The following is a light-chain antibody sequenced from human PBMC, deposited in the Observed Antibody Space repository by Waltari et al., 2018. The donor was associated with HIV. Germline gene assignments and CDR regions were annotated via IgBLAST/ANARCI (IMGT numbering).Light chain of an antibody. V-gene: IGLV2-23*02. Sequence: QSALTHPASVSGSPGQSITISCPEPPRDVGSYNLVSWYQQCSGKAPKLIIYGVSGRPAGVSSRFSASKSGNTASLTISGLQVEDEADYYCCSHGGLNAYVFGTGTRVSVL. J-gene: IGLJ1*01. CDR3: CSHGGLNAYV. CDR1: PRDVGSYNL. CDR2: GVS.